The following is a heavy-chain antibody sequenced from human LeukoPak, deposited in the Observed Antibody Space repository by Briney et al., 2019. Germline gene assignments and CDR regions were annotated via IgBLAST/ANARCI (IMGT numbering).Heavy chain of an antibody. J-gene: IGHJ4*02. D-gene: IGHD6-19*01. CDR3: ASSYSSGWRRFDY. Sequence: SETLSLTCTVSGGSISSYYWSWIRQPPGKGLEWIGYIYFSGSTNYNPSLKSRVTISVDTSKNQFSLKLSSVTAADTAVYYCASSYSSGWRRFDYWGQGTLVTVSS. V-gene: IGHV4-59*01. CDR1: GGSISSYY. CDR2: IYFSGST.